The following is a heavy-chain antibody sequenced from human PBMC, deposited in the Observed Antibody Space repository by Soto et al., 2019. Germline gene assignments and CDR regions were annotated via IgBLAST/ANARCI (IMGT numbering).Heavy chain of an antibody. J-gene: IGHJ4*02. CDR1: GGTFSSYA. D-gene: IGHD2-2*01. Sequence: SVKVSCKASGGTFSSYAISWVRQAPGQGLEWMGGIIPIFGTANYAQKFQGRVTITADESTSTAYMELSSLRSEDTAVYYSSRLYLRGGSTSCYLDYWGQGTLVTVSS. V-gene: IGHV1-69*13. CDR3: SRLYLRGGSTSCYLDY. CDR2: IIPIFGTA.